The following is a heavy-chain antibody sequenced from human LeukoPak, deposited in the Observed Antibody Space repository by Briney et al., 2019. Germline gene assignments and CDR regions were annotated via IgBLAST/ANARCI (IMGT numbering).Heavy chain of an antibody. CDR2: INPNSGGT. D-gene: IGHD3-10*01. V-gene: IGHV1-2*02. CDR3: ARDVRRWGMVRGNYYMDV. CDR1: GYTFTGYY. J-gene: IGHJ6*03. Sequence: ASVKVSCKASGYTFTGYYMHWVRQAPGQGLEWMGWINPNSGGTNYAQKFQGRVTMTRDTSISTAYMELSRLRSDDTAVYYCARDVRRWGMVRGNYYMDVWGKGTAVTVSS.